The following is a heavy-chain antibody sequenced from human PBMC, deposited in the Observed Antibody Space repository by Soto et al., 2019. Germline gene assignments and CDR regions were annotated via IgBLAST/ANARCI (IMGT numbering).Heavy chain of an antibody. J-gene: IGHJ6*02. V-gene: IGHV1-69*13. D-gene: IGHD3-3*01. Sequence: SVQVSCKASGGTFSSYAISWVRQAPGQGLEWMGGIIPIFGTANYAQKFQGRVTITADESTSTAYMELSSLRSEDTAVYYCARDLRNTYYDFWSGYYFAYGMDVWGQGTTVTVSS. CDR3: ARDLRNTYYDFWSGYYFAYGMDV. CDR2: IIPIFGTA. CDR1: GGTFSSYA.